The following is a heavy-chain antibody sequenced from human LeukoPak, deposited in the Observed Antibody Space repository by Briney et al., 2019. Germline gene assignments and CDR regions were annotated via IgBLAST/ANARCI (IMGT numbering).Heavy chain of an antibody. CDR3: ARGGHSSSSLPQRNWFDP. CDR2: IYHSGST. V-gene: IGHV4-30-2*01. Sequence: PSETLSLTCAVSGGSISSGGYSWSWIRQPPGKGLEWIGYIYHSGSTYYNPSLKSRVTISVDTSKNQFSLKLSSVTAADTAVYYCARGGHSSSSLPQRNWFDPWGQGTLVTVSS. J-gene: IGHJ5*02. CDR1: GGSISSGGYS. D-gene: IGHD6-6*01.